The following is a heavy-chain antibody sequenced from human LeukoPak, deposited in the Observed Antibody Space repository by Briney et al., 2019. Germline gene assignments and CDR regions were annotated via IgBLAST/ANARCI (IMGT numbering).Heavy chain of an antibody. Sequence: PGGSLRLSCAASGFTFSSYAMSWVRQVPGKGLEWVSGISASGGSTSYADSVRGRFTISRDNSKNTLYVQMNSLRDEDTAVNYCAKDQRWESPHYLDSWGQGTLVTVSS. V-gene: IGHV3-23*01. J-gene: IGHJ4*02. CDR2: ISASGGST. D-gene: IGHD1-26*01. CDR3: AKDQRWESPHYLDS. CDR1: GFTFSSYA.